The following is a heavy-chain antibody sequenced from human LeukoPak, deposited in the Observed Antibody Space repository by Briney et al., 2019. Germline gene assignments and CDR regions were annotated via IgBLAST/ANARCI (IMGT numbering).Heavy chain of an antibody. J-gene: IGHJ5*02. V-gene: IGHV3-74*01. CDR1: GFTFDDYA. CDR3: ARDPINKYSSSWYDP. Sequence: PGRSLRLSCAASGFTFDDYAMHWVRQAPGKGLVWVSRINSDGSSTSYADSVKGRFTISRDNAKNTLYLQMNSLRAEDTAVYYCARDPINKYSSSWYDPWGQGTLVTVS. D-gene: IGHD6-13*01. CDR2: INSDGSST.